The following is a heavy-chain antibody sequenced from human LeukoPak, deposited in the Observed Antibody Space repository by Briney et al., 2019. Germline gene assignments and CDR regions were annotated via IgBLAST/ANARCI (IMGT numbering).Heavy chain of an antibody. J-gene: IGHJ4*02. CDR1: GGTFSSYT. Sequence: SVKVSCKASGGTFSSYTISWVRQAPGQGLEWMGRIIPILGIANYAQKFQGRVTITADKSTSTAYMELSSLRSEDTAVYYRASRYYYDSSGYSFDYWGQGTLVTVSS. V-gene: IGHV1-69*02. D-gene: IGHD3-22*01. CDR2: IIPILGIA. CDR3: ASRYYYDSSGYSFDY.